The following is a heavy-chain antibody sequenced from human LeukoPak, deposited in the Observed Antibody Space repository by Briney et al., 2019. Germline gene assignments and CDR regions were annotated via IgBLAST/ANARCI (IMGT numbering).Heavy chain of an antibody. D-gene: IGHD3-10*01. CDR1: GYTFTSQD. J-gene: IGHJ5*02. Sequence: GASVKVSCKASGYTFTSQDINWVRQATGQGLEWMGIINPSGGSTSYAQKFQGRVTMTRDTSTSTVYMELSSLRSEDTAVYYCARAEGSYGSGSYYRFDPWGQGTLVTVSS. CDR3: ARAEGSYGSGSYYRFDP. CDR2: INPSGGST. V-gene: IGHV1-46*01.